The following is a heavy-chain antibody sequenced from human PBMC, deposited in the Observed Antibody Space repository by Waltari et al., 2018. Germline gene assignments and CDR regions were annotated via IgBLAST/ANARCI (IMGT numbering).Heavy chain of an antibody. CDR1: GGSISSSSYY. Sequence: QLQLQESGPGLVKPSETLSLTCTVSGGSISSSSYYWGWIRQPPGKGLEWIGSIYYSGSTYYNPSLKSRVTISVDTSKNQFSLKLSSVTAADTAVYYCAGDDYAVAGTPFQHWGQGTLVTVSS. CDR2: IYYSGST. V-gene: IGHV4-39*07. J-gene: IGHJ1*01. D-gene: IGHD6-19*01. CDR3: AGDDYAVAGTPFQH.